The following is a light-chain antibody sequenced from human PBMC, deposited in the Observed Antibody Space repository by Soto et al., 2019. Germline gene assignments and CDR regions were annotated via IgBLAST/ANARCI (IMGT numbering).Light chain of an antibody. CDR2: EVS. V-gene: IGLV2-23*02. Sequence: QSALTQPASVSGSPGQSITISCTGTSSDVGSYNLVSWYQQIPGKAPQLMIFEVSRRPSRVSDRFSGSKSGNTASLTISGLQAEDEGDFYCCSYAGNGAWVFGGGTQLTVL. CDR3: CSYAGNGAWV. CDR1: SSDVGSYNL. J-gene: IGLJ3*02.